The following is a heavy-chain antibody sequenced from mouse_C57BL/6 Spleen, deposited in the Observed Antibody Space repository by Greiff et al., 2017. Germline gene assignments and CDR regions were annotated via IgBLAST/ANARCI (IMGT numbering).Heavy chain of an antibody. Sequence: EVQRVESGGGLVKPGGSLKLSCAASGFTFSSYTMSWVRQTPEKRLEWVATISGGGGNTYYPDSVKGRFTISRDNAKNTLYLQMSSLRSEDTALYYCARQRDGFDYWGQGTTLTVSS. CDR1: GFTFSSYT. CDR2: ISGGGGNT. J-gene: IGHJ2*01. D-gene: IGHD3-3*01. CDR3: ARQRDGFDY. V-gene: IGHV5-9*01.